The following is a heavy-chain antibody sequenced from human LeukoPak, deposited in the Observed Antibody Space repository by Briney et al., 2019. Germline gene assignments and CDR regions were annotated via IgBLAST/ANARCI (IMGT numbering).Heavy chain of an antibody. CDR3: ARESGSSWYRDAFDI. Sequence: ASVKVSCKASGYTFTSYGISWVRQAPGQGLEWMGWISAYNGNTNYAQKLQGRVTMTTDTSTSTVYMELRSLRSDDTAVYYCARESGSSWYRDAFDIWGQGTMVTVSS. V-gene: IGHV1-18*04. CDR1: GYTFTSYG. J-gene: IGHJ3*02. CDR2: ISAYNGNT. D-gene: IGHD6-13*01.